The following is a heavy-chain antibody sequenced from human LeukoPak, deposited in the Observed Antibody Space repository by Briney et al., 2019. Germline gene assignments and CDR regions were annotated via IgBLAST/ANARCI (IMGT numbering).Heavy chain of an antibody. Sequence: RSETLSLICTVSGGSISSSGHYWSWVRQQPGKGVQWNGYIFYRGRTFYNPSLKSRLNISVDTSTDQFSLKRSSVTAADTAVYYCARVRVPSAENDAFDIWGQGTMVTVSS. D-gene: IGHD2-15*01. J-gene: IGHJ3*02. CDR2: IFYRGRT. CDR1: GGSISSSGHY. V-gene: IGHV4-31*03. CDR3: ARVRVPSAENDAFDI.